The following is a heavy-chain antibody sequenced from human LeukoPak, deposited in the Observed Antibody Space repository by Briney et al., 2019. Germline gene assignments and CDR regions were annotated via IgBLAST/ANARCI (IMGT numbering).Heavy chain of an antibody. Sequence: GGSLRLSCAASGFPFSSYAMHWVRQAPGKGLEYVSAISSNGGSTSYANSVKGRFTISRDNSKDTLYLQMGSLRAEDMAVYYCARSSIVVVSILDYWGQGTLVTVSS. J-gene: IGHJ4*02. V-gene: IGHV3-64*01. CDR1: GFPFSSYA. D-gene: IGHD2-2*01. CDR3: ARSSIVVVSILDY. CDR2: ISSNGGST.